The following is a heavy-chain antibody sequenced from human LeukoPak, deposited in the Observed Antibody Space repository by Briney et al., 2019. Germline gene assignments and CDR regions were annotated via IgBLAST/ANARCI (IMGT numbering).Heavy chain of an antibody. J-gene: IGHJ4*02. Sequence: SVKVSCKASGGTFSSYAISWVRQAPGQGLEWVGRIIPIFGTANYAQKFQGRVTITTDESTSTAYMELSSLRSEDTAVYYCARAAEGAYYDFWSGLFLDYWGQGTLVTVSS. V-gene: IGHV1-69*05. D-gene: IGHD3-3*01. CDR2: IIPIFGTA. CDR1: GGTFSSYA. CDR3: ARAAEGAYYDFWSGLFLDY.